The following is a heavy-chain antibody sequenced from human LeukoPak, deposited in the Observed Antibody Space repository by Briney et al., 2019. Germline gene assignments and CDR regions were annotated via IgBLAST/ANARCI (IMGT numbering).Heavy chain of an antibody. CDR2: IKQDGGEK. V-gene: IGHV3-7*01. Sequence: GGSLRLSCTASGFTFSSYWMSWVRQAPGKGLEWVANIKQDGGEKYYVDSVKGRFTISRDSAQNSLYLQMNSLRAEDTAVYYCARDGRELTVDYWGQGTLVTVSS. D-gene: IGHD1-26*01. CDR1: GFTFSSYW. J-gene: IGHJ4*02. CDR3: ARDGRELTVDY.